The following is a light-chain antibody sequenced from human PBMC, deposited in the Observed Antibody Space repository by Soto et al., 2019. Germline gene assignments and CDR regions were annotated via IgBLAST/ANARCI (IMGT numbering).Light chain of an antibody. CDR1: RSNVETNY. CDR3: AAWDDSLSGWV. J-gene: IGLJ3*02. CDR2: RKN. Sequence: QAVVTQPPSASATPGQTVTISCSGSRSNVETNYVYWYQQFPGMAPKLIIYRKNQRPSGVPDRFSASESGPSASLAISGLRSEDEADYYCAAWDDSLSGWVFGGGTKLTVL. V-gene: IGLV1-47*01.